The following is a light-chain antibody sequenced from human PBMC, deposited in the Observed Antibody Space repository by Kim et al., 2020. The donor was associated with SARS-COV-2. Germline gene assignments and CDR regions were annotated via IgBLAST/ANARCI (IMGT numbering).Light chain of an antibody. V-gene: IGKV3-20*01. CDR3: QQYASSPWT. Sequence: CPGERATRSCRASQSVRSSYFAWYQQKPGQAPRLLIYASSSRATGIPDRFSGSGSATDFTLTISRLEPEDFAVYYCQQYASSPWTFGQGTKVDIK. CDR1: QSVRSSY. J-gene: IGKJ1*01. CDR2: ASS.